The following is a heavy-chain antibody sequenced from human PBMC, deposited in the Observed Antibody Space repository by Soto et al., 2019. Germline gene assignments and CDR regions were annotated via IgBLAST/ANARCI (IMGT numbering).Heavy chain of an antibody. D-gene: IGHD3-22*01. CDR2: INSDGSST. CDR1: GFTFSSYW. Sequence: EVQVVESGGGLVQPGGSLRLSCAASGFTFSSYWMHWVRQAPGKGLVWVSRINSDGSSTSYADSVKGRFTISRDNAKNTLYLQMNSLRVEDTAVYYCARGGTSGGYYVYWYFDLWGRGTLVTVSS. CDR3: ARGGTSGGYYVYWYFDL. V-gene: IGHV3-74*01. J-gene: IGHJ2*01.